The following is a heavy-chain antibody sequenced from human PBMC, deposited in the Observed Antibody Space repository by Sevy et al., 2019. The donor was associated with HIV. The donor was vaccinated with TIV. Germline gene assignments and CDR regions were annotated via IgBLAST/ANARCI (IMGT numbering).Heavy chain of an antibody. CDR1: GFNFRDYS. D-gene: IGHD3-10*01. V-gene: IGHV3-21*06. Sequence: GGSLRLSCVVSGFNFRDYSVNWVRQAPGKGLEWVSSINNDGTYIFYGDSVKGRFTVSRDNAKNSLYLHMNSLRADDTAVYYCVRDGGDEYGVGSYYGPFDYWGRGTLVTVSS. CDR3: VRDGGDEYGVGSYYGPFDY. CDR2: INNDGTYI. J-gene: IGHJ4*02.